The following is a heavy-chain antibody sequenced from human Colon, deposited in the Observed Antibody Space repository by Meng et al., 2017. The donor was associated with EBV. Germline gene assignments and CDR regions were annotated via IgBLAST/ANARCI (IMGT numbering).Heavy chain of an antibody. D-gene: IGHD3-10*01. V-gene: IGHV7-4-1*02. J-gene: IGHJ4*02. Sequence: QVQLVQSGSELKKPXXXXKVXXKPSGYTFNSYGLGWVRQAPGQGLEWMGWINTNTGYPMYAPAFTGRFVFSLDTSVSTAFLQINSLNPEDSAVYYCARDLRGVGKDLDYWGQGTLVTVSS. CDR2: INTNTGYP. CDR3: ARDLRGVGKDLDY. CDR1: GYTFNSYG.